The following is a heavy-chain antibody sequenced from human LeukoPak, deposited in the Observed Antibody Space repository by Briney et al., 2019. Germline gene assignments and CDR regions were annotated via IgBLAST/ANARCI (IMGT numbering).Heavy chain of an antibody. Sequence: GASVKVSCXTSGYTFTGYYMHWVRQAPGQGLEWMARINPNRGGTNYAQKFQGRVTMTGDTSISTAYMELSSLRSDDTAVYYCARLSTIGDSSGYFVNWGQGTLVTVSS. CDR1: GYTFTGYY. V-gene: IGHV1-2*06. CDR2: INPNRGGT. CDR3: ARLSTIGDSSGYFVN. J-gene: IGHJ4*02. D-gene: IGHD3-22*01.